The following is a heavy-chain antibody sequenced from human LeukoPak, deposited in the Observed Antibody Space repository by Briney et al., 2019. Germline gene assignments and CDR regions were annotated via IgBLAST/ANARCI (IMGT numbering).Heavy chain of an antibody. V-gene: IGHV3-13*01. CDR1: GFTFSSYD. CDR2: IGTAGDT. CDR3: ARAYSFSWHGLDY. Sequence: GSPRLSCATSGFTFSSYDMHWVRQVTGKGLEWVSAIGTAGDTYYPGSVKGRFTISRENAKNSLYLQMSSLKAGDTAVYYCARAYSFSWHGLDYWGQGTLVTVSS. J-gene: IGHJ4*02. D-gene: IGHD6-13*01.